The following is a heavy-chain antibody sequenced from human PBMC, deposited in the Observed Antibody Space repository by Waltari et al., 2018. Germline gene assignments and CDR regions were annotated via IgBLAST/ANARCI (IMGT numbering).Heavy chain of an antibody. D-gene: IGHD4-17*01. J-gene: IGHJ5*02. Sequence: EVQLVESGGGLVKPGGSLRLSCAASGFTFSVYWMAWVRQAPGKGLEWVANINPDGSDKYYVDSVKGRFTISRDDAKNSLYLEMNSLRAEDTAVYYCVRSVDPWGQGTLVTVSS. V-gene: IGHV3-7*01. CDR3: VRSVDP. CDR2: INPDGSDK. CDR1: GFTFSVYW.